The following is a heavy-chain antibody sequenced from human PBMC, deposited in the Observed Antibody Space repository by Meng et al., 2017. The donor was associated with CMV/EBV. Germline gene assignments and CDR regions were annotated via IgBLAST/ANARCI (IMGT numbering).Heavy chain of an antibody. CDR1: GFTFSSYA. CDR2: ISGSGGST. Sequence: GESLKISCAASGFTFSSYAMSWVRQAPGKGLEWVSAISGSGGSTYYADSVKGRFTISRDSSKNTLYLQMNSLRAEDTAVYYCAKDLDSSSWNYYYYGMDVWGQGTTVTVSS. D-gene: IGHD6-13*01. V-gene: IGHV3-23*01. J-gene: IGHJ6*02. CDR3: AKDLDSSSWNYYYYGMDV.